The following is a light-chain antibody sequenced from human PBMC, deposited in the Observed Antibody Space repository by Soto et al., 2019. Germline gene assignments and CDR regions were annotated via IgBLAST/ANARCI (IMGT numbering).Light chain of an antibody. J-gene: IGKJ4*01. CDR2: AAF. Sequence: AIQMTQSPSSLPASVGDRITITCRARQSIGNDLGWYQQKPGKAPKLLIYAAFNLQRGVPSRFSGSGSGTDFTLTISRLQPEDFATYYFLQDHNSPLTFGGGKKVEI. CDR1: QSIGND. CDR3: LQDHNSPLT. V-gene: IGKV1-6*01.